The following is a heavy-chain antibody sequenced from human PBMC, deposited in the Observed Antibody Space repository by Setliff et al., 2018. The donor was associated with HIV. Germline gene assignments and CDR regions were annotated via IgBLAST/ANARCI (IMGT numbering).Heavy chain of an antibody. J-gene: IGHJ3*02. CDR1: GGTFSSYA. Sequence: SVKVSCKASGGTFSSYAISWVRQAPGQGLEWTGGIIPIFGTANYAQKFQGRVTITTDESTSTAYMELSSLRSEDTAVYYCARAPELYSGSYDAFDIWGQGTMVTVSS. D-gene: IGHD1-26*01. CDR2: IIPIFGTA. V-gene: IGHV1-69*05. CDR3: ARAPELYSGSYDAFDI.